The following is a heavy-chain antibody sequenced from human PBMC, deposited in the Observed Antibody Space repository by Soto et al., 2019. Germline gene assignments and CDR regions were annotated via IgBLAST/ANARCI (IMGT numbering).Heavy chain of an antibody. CDR2: ISYDGSNK. Sequence: PGGSLRLSCSASGFTFRFHGMSWVRQAPGKGLEWVAVISYDGSNKYYADSVKGRFTISRDNSKNTLYLQMNSLRAEDTAVYYCAKDGWFGESDYGNFDYWGQGTLVTVSS. V-gene: IGHV3-30*18. J-gene: IGHJ4*02. CDR1: GFTFRFHG. D-gene: IGHD3-10*01. CDR3: AKDGWFGESDYGNFDY.